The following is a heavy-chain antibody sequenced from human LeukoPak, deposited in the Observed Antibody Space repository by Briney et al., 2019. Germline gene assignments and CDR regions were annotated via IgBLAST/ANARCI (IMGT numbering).Heavy chain of an antibody. CDR3: ARIAAAGTDDRDY. Sequence: GGSLRLSCAASGFTVSSNYMSWVRQAPGKGLEWVSVIYSGGSTYYADSVKGRFTISRDNSKNTLYLQMNSLRAEDTAVYYCARIAAAGTDDRDYWGQGTLVTVSS. CDR2: IYSGGST. D-gene: IGHD6-13*01. CDR1: GFTVSSNY. V-gene: IGHV3-53*01. J-gene: IGHJ4*02.